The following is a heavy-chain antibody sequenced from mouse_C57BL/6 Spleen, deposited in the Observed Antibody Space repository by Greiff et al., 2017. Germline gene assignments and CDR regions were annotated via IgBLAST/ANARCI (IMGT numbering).Heavy chain of an antibody. CDR2: INPSSGYT. J-gene: IGHJ2*01. V-gene: IGHV1-7*01. D-gene: IGHD4-1*01. Sequence: QVQLQQSGAELAKPGASVKLSCKASGYTFTSYWMHWVQQRPGQGLEWIGYINPSSGYTKYNQKLKDKATLTADKSSSTAFMQLSSLTYEDSAVYYWARDLTVTAYYFGYWGQGTTLTVSS. CDR3: ARDLTVTAYYFGY. CDR1: GYTFTSYW.